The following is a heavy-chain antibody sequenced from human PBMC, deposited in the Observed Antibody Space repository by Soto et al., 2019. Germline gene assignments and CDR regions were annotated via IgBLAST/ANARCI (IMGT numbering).Heavy chain of an antibody. CDR1: GGSFSTYA. Sequence: SVKVSCKASGGSFSTYAFSWVRQAPGHGLAWMGGIIPIFDSPYYAQNFQGRVTIAADRSTSTVYMELSSLTPEDTAVYYCARGAECRGYSLNKFTWLDPWGQGTLVTVSS. V-gene: IGHV1-69*06. CDR3: ARGAECRGYSLNKFTWLDP. J-gene: IGHJ5*02. D-gene: IGHD5-18*01. CDR2: IIPIFDSP.